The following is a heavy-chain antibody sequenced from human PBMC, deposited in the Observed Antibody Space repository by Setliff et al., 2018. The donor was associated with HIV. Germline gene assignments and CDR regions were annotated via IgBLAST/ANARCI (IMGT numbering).Heavy chain of an antibody. Sequence: SETLSLTCTVSGGFISSGGYYWSWIRQPAGKGLEWIGYVYTRGTANYNPSLKSRVTITVDTSKNQFYLKLPSVTAADTAVYSCARSLSGSGSYLDSWGQGTLVTVSS. J-gene: IGHJ4*03. CDR1: GGFISSGGYY. CDR2: VYTRGTA. CDR3: ARSLSGSGSYLDS. V-gene: IGHV4-61*09. D-gene: IGHD3-10*01.